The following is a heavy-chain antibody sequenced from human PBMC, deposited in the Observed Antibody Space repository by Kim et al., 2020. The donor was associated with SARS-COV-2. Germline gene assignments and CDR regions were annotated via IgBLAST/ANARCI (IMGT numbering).Heavy chain of an antibody. Sequence: SVKVSCKASGGTFSSYAISWVRQAPGQGLEWMGGIIPIFGTANYAQKFQGRVTITADESTSTAYMELSSLRSEDTAVYYCARDPTVTYDYFDYWGQGTLVTVSS. CDR1: GGTFSSYA. V-gene: IGHV1-69*13. D-gene: IGHD4-17*01. CDR3: ARDPTVTYDYFDY. J-gene: IGHJ4*02. CDR2: IIPIFGTA.